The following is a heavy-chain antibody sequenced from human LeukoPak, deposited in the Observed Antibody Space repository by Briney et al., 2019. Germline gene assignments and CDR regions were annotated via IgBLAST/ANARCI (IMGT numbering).Heavy chain of an antibody. D-gene: IGHD5-18*01. Sequence: GGSLRLSCAASGFTFSSYAMHWVRQAPGKGLEWVAVISYDGSNKYYADSVKGRFTISRDNSKNTLYLQMNSLRAEDTAVYYCARDHLKADTAMVRFGFDYWGQGTLVTVSS. CDR2: ISYDGSNK. CDR3: ARDHLKADTAMVRFGFDY. CDR1: GFTFSSYA. V-gene: IGHV3-30*04. J-gene: IGHJ4*02.